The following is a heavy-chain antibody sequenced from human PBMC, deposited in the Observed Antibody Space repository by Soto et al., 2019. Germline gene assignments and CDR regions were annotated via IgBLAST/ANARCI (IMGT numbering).Heavy chain of an antibody. D-gene: IGHD2-8*02. CDR2: ISYDGNKK. CDR3: ANLVDSEGPSPDGG. J-gene: IGHJ4*02. CDR1: GCTFSNYD. V-gene: IGHV3-30*18. Sequence: GRSLRLSRTAAGCTFSNYDKHWGRQAPGQRLERVAGISYDGNKKYHSDSVKGRFTISRDHAKNTLFLQMDTLNSEDTAVYYFANLVDSEGPSPDGGWAQVTLVTVST.